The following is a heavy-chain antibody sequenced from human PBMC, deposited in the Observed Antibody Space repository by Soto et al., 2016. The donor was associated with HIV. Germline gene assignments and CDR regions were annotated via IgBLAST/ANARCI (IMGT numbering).Heavy chain of an antibody. V-gene: IGHV3-21*01. CDR2: ISSSSSYI. CDR3: ARAGDTDDY. J-gene: IGHJ4*02. D-gene: IGHD4-17*01. Sequence: EVQLVESGGGLVKPGGSLRLSCAASGFTFSTYTMNWVRQAPGKGLEWVSSISSSSSYIYYADSVKGRFTISRDNAKNSLYLQMNSLRAEDTAVYYCARAGDTDDYWGQGNPGHRLL. CDR1: GFTFSTYT.